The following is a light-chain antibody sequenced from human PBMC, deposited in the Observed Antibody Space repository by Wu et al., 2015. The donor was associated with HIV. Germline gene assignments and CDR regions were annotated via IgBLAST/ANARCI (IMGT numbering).Light chain of an antibody. J-gene: IGKJ1*01. CDR3: QQYNVWPA. CDR2: VHP. V-gene: IGKV3-15*01. CDR1: KNVGSD. Sequence: MVMTQSPDTLSVSPGERATLSCRANKNVGSDLVWLPAETWPGSQNPSSMVHPPGPLESRARFSGSGSGTDFTLTISSVQSEDFAVYICQQYNVWPAFGQGTKVEVK.